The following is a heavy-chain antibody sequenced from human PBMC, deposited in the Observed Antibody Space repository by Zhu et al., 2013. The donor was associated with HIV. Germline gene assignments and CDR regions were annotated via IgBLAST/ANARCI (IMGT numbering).Heavy chain of an antibody. CDR2: MNPNSGNT. CDR3: ARGPLDITIFGVVKDAFDI. CDR1: GYTFTSYD. V-gene: IGHV1-8*01. J-gene: IGHJ3*02. Sequence: QVQLVQSGAEVKKPGASVKVSCKASGYTFTSYDINWVRQATGQGLEWMGWMNPNSGNTGYAQKFQGRVTMTRNTSISTAYMELSSLRSEDTAVYYCARGPLDITIFGVVKDAFDIWGKGQWSPSLQ. D-gene: IGHD3-3*01.